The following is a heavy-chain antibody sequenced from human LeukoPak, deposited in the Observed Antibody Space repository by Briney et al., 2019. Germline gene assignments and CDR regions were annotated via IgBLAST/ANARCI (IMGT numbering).Heavy chain of an antibody. J-gene: IGHJ4*02. CDR2: IDNDGSST. V-gene: IGHV3-74*01. Sequence: PGGSLRLSCAASGFTFRNYWMHWVRQAPGKGLVWVSRIDNDGSSTIYADSVKGRFTISRDNSKNVVYLQMNSLRVEDTAVYFCAKDQGIAARPEDHWGQGTLVTVSS. CDR3: AKDQGIAARPEDH. D-gene: IGHD6-25*01. CDR1: GFTFRNYW.